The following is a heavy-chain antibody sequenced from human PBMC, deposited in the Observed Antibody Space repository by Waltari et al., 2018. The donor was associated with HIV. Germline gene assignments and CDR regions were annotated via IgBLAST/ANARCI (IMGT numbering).Heavy chain of an antibody. CDR3: ARRGIQLWFYAFDI. J-gene: IGHJ3*02. CDR1: GGSISSGSSD. D-gene: IGHD5-18*01. CDR2: IYTSGST. V-gene: IGHV4-61*02. Sequence: QVQLQESGPGLVKPSQTLSLTCTVSGGSISSGSSDWSWIRQPAGKGLEWIGRIYTSGSTNYNPSLKSRVTISVDTSKNQFSLKLSSVTAADTAVYYCARRGIQLWFYAFDIWGQGTMVTVSS.